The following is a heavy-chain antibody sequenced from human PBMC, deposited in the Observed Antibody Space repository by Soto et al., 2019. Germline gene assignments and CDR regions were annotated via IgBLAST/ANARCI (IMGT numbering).Heavy chain of an antibody. D-gene: IGHD1-1*01. CDR2: ISYDGSNK. CDR1: ELTISSYG. CDR3: AKDLDNWNDADMDV. J-gene: IGHJ6*03. Sequence: GGSLRLPYAAAELTISSYGMHWVRQAPGKGLEWVAVISYDGSNKYYADSVKGRFTISRDNSKNTLYLQMNSLRAEDTAVYYCAKDLDNWNDADMDVWGKGTTVTVSS. V-gene: IGHV3-30*18.